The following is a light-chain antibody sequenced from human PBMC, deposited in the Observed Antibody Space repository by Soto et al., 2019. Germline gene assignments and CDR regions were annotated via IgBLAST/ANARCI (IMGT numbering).Light chain of an antibody. Sequence: QSALTQPRSVSGSPGQSVTISCTGTSSDVGGYNYVSWYQQHPGKAPKLMIYDVSKRPSGVPDRFSGSKSGNTASLTISGLQAEDEAYYYCCSYAGSYVVFGGETKLTVL. CDR3: CSYAGSYVV. CDR1: SSDVGGYNY. J-gene: IGLJ2*01. V-gene: IGLV2-11*01. CDR2: DVS.